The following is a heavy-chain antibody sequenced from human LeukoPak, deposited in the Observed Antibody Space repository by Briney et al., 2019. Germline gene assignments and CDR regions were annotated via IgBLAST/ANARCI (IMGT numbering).Heavy chain of an antibody. J-gene: IGHJ4*02. CDR1: GGSFSGYY. D-gene: IGHD1-1*01. CDR3: ARCYGLGEGLERPCDY. Sequence: SETLSLTCAVYGGSFSGYYWSWIRQPPGKGLEWIGEINHSGSTNYNPSLKSRVTISVDTSKNQFSLKLSSVTAADTAVYYCARCYGLGEGLERPCDYWGQGTLVTVSS. V-gene: IGHV4-34*01. CDR2: INHSGST.